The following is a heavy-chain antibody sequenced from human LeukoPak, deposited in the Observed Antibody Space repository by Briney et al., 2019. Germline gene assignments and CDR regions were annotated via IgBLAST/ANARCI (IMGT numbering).Heavy chain of an antibody. CDR2: ISYDGSNK. V-gene: IGHV3-30*18. CDR1: GFTFSSYG. Sequence: PGGSLRLSCAASGFTFSSYGMHWVRHAPGKGLEWVAVISYDGSNKYYADSVKGRFTISRDNSKNTLYLQMNSLRAEDTAVYYCAKAVPYYYYGMDVWGQGTTVTVSS. CDR3: AKAVPYYYYGMDV. J-gene: IGHJ6*02.